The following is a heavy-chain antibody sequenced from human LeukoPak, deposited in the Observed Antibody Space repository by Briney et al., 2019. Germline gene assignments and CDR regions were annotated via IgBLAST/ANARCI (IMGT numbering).Heavy chain of an antibody. V-gene: IGHV3-21*05. Sequence: GGSLRLSCAAPGFTFSDYGMDWVRQAPGKGLEWVSYISSTRTSISYADSVKGRFTISRDNSKNTLYLQMNSLRAEDTAVYYCAKDLLVRGIMSPTEIDYWGQGTLVTVSS. CDR1: GFTFSDYG. D-gene: IGHD3-10*01. J-gene: IGHJ4*02. CDR2: ISSTRTSI. CDR3: AKDLLVRGIMSPTEIDY.